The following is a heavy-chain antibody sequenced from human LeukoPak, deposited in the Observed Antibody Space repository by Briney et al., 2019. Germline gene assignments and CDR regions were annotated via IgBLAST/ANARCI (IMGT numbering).Heavy chain of an antibody. J-gene: IGHJ4*02. CDR2: IYYSGST. D-gene: IGHD3-10*01. CDR3: ARALRLDSGYFDY. V-gene: IGHV4-59*01. CDR1: GGSISSYY. Sequence: SETLSLTCTVSGGSISSYYWSWIRQRPGKGLEWIGYIYYSGSTNYNPSLKSRVTISVDTSKNQFSLKLSSVTAADTAVYYCARALRLDSGYFDYWGQGTLVTVSS.